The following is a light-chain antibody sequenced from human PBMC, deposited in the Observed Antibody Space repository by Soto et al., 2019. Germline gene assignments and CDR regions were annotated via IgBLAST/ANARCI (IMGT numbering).Light chain of an antibody. V-gene: IGKV1-5*01. J-gene: IGKJ2*01. CDR3: QQYNSYPLT. CDR2: DAS. CDR1: QSISSW. Sequence: DIQMTQSPSTLSASVGDRVTITCRASQSISSWLAWYQQKPGKAPKLLIYDASSLESGVPSRFSGSGSGTEFALTISSLQPDDFATYYCQQYNSYPLTFGQGTKLEIK.